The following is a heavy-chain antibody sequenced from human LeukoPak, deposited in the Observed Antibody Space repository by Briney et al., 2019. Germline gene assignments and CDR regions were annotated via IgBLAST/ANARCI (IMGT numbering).Heavy chain of an antibody. Sequence: GGSLRLSCAASGFTFDDYAMHWVRQAPGKGLEWVSGISWNSGSIGYADSVKGRFTISRDNAKNSLYLQMNSLRAEDTALYYCAKAYGDYGPYYFDYWGQGTLVTVSS. CDR3: AKAYGDYGPYYFDY. CDR1: GFTFDDYA. V-gene: IGHV3-9*01. D-gene: IGHD4-17*01. CDR2: ISWNSGSI. J-gene: IGHJ4*02.